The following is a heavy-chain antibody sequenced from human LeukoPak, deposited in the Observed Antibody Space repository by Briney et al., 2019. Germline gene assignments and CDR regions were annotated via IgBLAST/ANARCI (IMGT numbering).Heavy chain of an antibody. CDR2: IYPGDSDT. J-gene: IGHJ4*02. CDR1: GYSFTNYW. Sequence: GESLKISCKGSGYSFTNYWIGWVRQMPGKDLEWMGIIYPGDSDTRYSPSFQGQVTISADKSISTAYLQWSSLKASDTAMYYCARQRQTTVTLYYFDSWGQGTLVTVSS. V-gene: IGHV5-51*01. CDR3: ARQRQTTVTLYYFDS. D-gene: IGHD4-11*01.